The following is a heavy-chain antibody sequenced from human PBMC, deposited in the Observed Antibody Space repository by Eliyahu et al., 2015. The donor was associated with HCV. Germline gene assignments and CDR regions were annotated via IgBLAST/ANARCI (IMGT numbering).Heavy chain of an antibody. CDR3: AKDLGNYWYFDL. CDR2: ISYDGSNK. Sequence: QVQLVESGGGVVQPGRSLXLSCAASGFTFSSYGMHWVRQAPGKGLGWVAVISYDGSNKYYADSVKGRFTISRDNSKNTLYLQMNSLRAEDTAVYYCAKDLGNYWYFDLWGRGTLVTVSS. CDR1: GFTFSSYG. V-gene: IGHV3-30*18. J-gene: IGHJ2*01.